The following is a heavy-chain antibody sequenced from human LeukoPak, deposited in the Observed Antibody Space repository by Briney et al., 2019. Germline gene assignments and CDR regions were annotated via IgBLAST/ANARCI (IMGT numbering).Heavy chain of an antibody. CDR1: GGSFSGYY. CDR2: INHSGST. D-gene: IGHD5-12*01. J-gene: IGHJ4*02. V-gene: IGHV4-34*01. Sequence: PSETLSLTYAVYGGSFSGYYWSWIRQPPGKGLEWIGEINHSGSTNYNPSLKSRVTISVDTSKNQFSLKLSSVTAADTAVYYCARGAPSGYDDYWGQGTLATVSS. CDR3: ARGAPSGYDDY.